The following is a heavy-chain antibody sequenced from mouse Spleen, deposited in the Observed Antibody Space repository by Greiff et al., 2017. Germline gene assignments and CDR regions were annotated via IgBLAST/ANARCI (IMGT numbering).Heavy chain of an antibody. J-gene: IGHJ2*01. D-gene: IGHD1-1*01. Sequence: EVNVVESGGGLVKPGGSLKLSCAASGFTFSSYTMSWVRQTPEKRLEWVATISSGGGNTYYPDSVKGRFTISRDNAKNTLYLQMSSLRSEDTALYYCARSGRGSSSYYFDYWGQGTTLTVSS. V-gene: IGHV5-9*03. CDR1: GFTFSSYT. CDR2: ISSGGGNT. CDR3: ARSGRGSSSYYFDY.